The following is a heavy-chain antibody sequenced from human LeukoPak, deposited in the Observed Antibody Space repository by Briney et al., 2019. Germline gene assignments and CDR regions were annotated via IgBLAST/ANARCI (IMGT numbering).Heavy chain of an antibody. CDR2: INPNNGDT. D-gene: IGHD3-10*01. CDR3: ARDASGAYYYYYMDV. J-gene: IGHJ6*03. CDR1: GYTFTGYY. Sequence: ASVKVSCTASGYTFTGYYMHWVRQAPGQGLEWMGWINPNNGDTNHAQKFQGRVIMTRDTSISTAYMELSSLTSDDTAVYYCARDASGAYYYYYMDVWGKGTTVTVSS. V-gene: IGHV1-2*02.